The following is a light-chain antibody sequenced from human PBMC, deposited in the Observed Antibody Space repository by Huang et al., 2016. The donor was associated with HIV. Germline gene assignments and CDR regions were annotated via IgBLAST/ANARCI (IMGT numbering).Light chain of an antibody. J-gene: IGKJ4*01. V-gene: IGKV3-15*01. CDR2: RAS. CDR1: QSISSN. CDR3: QQYNNWPPLT. Sequence: EVVMTQSPNTLSVSPGERATLSCRASQSISSNLVWYQQKPGQAPRLLICRASARAAGVPARFSGSGSGTEFTLTISSLQSEDFAIYYCQQYNNWPPLTFGGGTKVEI.